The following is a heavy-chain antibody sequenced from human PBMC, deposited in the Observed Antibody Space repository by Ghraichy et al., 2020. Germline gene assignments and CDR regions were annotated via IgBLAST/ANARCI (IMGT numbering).Heavy chain of an antibody. CDR2: ISYSGST. CDR3: ASDMSGWSGLDS. CDR1: GGSMSSNF. Sequence: SQTLSLTCAVSGGSMSSNFWSWIRQPPGKGLEWIGKISYSGSTNYNAALKSRVSISIDTSKKQFSLKLRSVTAADTAFYYCASDMSGWSGLDSWGQGTLVTVSS. D-gene: IGHD6-19*01. V-gene: IGHV4-59*01. J-gene: IGHJ5*02.